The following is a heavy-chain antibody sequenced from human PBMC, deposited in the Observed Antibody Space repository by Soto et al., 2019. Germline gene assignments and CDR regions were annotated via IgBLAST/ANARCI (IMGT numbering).Heavy chain of an antibody. CDR3: ARQLYGDYLEHYYDSSGYERYYYGMDV. J-gene: IGHJ6*02. Sequence: ASVKVSCKASGGTFSSYTISWVRQAPGQGLEWMGRIIPILGIANYAQKFQGRVTITADKSTSTAYMELSSLRSEDTAVYYCARQLYGDYLEHYYDSSGYERYYYGMDVWGQGTTVTVS. CDR2: IIPILGIA. CDR1: GGTFSSYT. V-gene: IGHV1-69*02. D-gene: IGHD3-22*01.